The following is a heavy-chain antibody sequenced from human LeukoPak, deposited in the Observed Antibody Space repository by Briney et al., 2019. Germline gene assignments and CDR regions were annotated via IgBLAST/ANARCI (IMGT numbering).Heavy chain of an antibody. CDR2: ISSSSSYI. CDR3: ARDRGAVAARAFDI. D-gene: IGHD6-19*01. CDR1: GFTFSSYS. V-gene: IGHV3-21*01. Sequence: PGGSLRLSCAASGFTFSSYSMNRVRQAPGKGLEWVSSISSSSSYIYYADSVKGRFTISRDNAKNSLYLQMNSLRAEDTAVYYCARDRGAVAARAFDIWGQGTMVTVSS. J-gene: IGHJ3*02.